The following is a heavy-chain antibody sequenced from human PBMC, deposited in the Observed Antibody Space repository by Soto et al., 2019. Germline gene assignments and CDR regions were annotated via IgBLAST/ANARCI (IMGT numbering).Heavy chain of an antibody. CDR1: GGSISTYY. CDR3: ARDQLSSGLYVWFDP. CDR2: IYYDGST. J-gene: IGHJ5*02. D-gene: IGHD6-25*01. Sequence: SETLSLTCTVSGGSISTYYWSWIRQPPGKGLEWIGYIYYDGSTSYNPSLRSRVTISVDASKNQFSLILSSVTSADTAVYYCARDQLSSGLYVWFDPWGQGTLVTSPQ. V-gene: IGHV4-59*01.